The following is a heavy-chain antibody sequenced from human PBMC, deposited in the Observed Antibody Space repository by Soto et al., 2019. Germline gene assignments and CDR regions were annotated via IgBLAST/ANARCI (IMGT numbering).Heavy chain of an antibody. CDR1: GGTFSSYT. CDR3: VRDKGSSGFHVDY. D-gene: IGHD3-22*01. J-gene: IGHJ4*02. V-gene: IGHV1-69*08. CDR2: IIPILGIA. Sequence: QVQLVQSGAEVKKPGSSVKVSCKASGGTFSSYTISWVRQAPGQGLEWMGRIIPILGIANYAQKFQGRVTITADKSASTAYMELSSLRSEDTAVYYCVRDKGSSGFHVDYWGQGTLVTVSS.